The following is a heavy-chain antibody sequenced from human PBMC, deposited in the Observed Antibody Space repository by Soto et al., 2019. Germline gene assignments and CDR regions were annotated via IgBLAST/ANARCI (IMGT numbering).Heavy chain of an antibody. CDR1: GYTFTSYA. V-gene: IGHV1-3*01. D-gene: IGHD2-15*01. J-gene: IGHJ4*02. CDR2: INAGNGNT. Sequence: VASVKVSCKASGYTFTSYAMHWVRQAPGQRLEWMGWINAGNGNTKYSQKFQGRVTITRDTSAGTAYMELSSLRSEDTAVYYCARGVGHSAPDYWGQGTLVTVST. CDR3: ARGVGHSAPDY.